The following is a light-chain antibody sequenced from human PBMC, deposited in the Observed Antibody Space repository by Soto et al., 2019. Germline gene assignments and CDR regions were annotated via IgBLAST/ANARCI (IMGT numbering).Light chain of an antibody. Sequence: QSALTQPRSVSGSPGQSGTISCSGTSSDVGGYNYVSWYQQHPGKAPKLMIYDVSKRPSGVTNRFSGSKSGNTASLTISGLQAEDEADYYCCSCAGNYTVVFGGGTKLTVL. J-gene: IGLJ2*01. CDR1: SSDVGGYNY. V-gene: IGLV2-11*01. CDR2: DVS. CDR3: CSCAGNYTVV.